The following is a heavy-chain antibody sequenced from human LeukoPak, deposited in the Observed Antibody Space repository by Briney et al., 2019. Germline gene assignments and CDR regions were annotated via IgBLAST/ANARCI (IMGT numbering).Heavy chain of an antibody. J-gene: IGHJ4*02. CDR2: FDPEDGET. CDR1: GYTLTELS. CDR3: ATEYSSSSGLDY. D-gene: IGHD6-6*01. Sequence: EGSVKVSCKVSGYTLTELSMHWVRQAPGKGLEWMGGFDPEDGETIYAQKFQGRVTMTEDTSTDTAYMELSGLRSKDTAVYYCATEYSSSSGLDYWGQGTLVTVSS. V-gene: IGHV1-24*01.